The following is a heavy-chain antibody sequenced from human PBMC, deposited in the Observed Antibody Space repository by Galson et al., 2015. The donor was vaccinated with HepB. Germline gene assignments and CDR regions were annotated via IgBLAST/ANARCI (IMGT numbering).Heavy chain of an antibody. V-gene: IGHV2-5*02. CDR2: IYWDDDK. J-gene: IGHJ4*02. CDR3: AHRPLTSRSDRGGYWNYFDN. Sequence: PALVKPTQTLTLTCTFFGFSVNTAGVGVGWIRQPPGKALEWLALIYWDDDKHYNPFLKSRLSITKDASKNQVALMMTDMDPGDTATYFCAHRPLTSRSDRGGYWNYFDNWGQGTRVVVSS. D-gene: IGHD2-21*01. CDR1: GFSVNTAGVG.